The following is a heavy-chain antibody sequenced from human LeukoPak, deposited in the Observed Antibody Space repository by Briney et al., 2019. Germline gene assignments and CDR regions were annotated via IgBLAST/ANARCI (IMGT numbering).Heavy chain of an antibody. Sequence: PSETLSLTCAVYGGSFSGYYWSWIRQPPGKGLEWIGEINHSGSTNYNPSLKSRVTISVDTSKNQFSLKLSSVTAADTAVYYCARGEVAVAGTSYYYYYYMDVWGKGTTVTVSS. CDR3: ARGEVAVAGTSYYYYYYMDV. V-gene: IGHV4-34*01. CDR1: GGSFSGYY. D-gene: IGHD6-19*01. CDR2: INHSGST. J-gene: IGHJ6*03.